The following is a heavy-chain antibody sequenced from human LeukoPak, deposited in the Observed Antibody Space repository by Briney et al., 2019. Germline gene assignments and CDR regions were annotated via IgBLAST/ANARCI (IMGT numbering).Heavy chain of an antibody. CDR2: IYHSGST. CDR3: AREGSNGFDY. D-gene: IGHD1-26*01. CDR1: GGSISSGGYS. J-gene: IGHJ4*02. V-gene: IGHV4-30-2*01. Sequence: SQTLSLTCAVSGGSISSGGYSWSWIRQPPGKGLEWIGYIYHSGSTYYNPSLKSRVTISVDRSKNQFSLKLSSVTAADTAVYYCAREGSNGFDYWGQGTLVTVSS.